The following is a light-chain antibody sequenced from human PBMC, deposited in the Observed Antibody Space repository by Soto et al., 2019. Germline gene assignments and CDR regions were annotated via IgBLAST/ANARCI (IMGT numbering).Light chain of an antibody. V-gene: IGLV1-40*01. Sequence: QSVLTQPPSVSGAPGQRVTISCTGSSSNIGAYYDVHWYQQLPGTAPKLLIYGNSNRPSGVPDRFSGSRSDTSASLAITGLRAEDEANYYCQSYDSSLSGHVFGTGPKVTFL. CDR1: SSNIGAYYD. CDR3: QSYDSSLSGHV. J-gene: IGLJ1*01. CDR2: GNS.